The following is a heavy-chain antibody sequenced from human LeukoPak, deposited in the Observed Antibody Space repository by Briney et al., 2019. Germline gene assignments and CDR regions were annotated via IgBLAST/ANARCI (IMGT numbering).Heavy chain of an antibody. J-gene: IGHJ4*02. CDR3: ARGLCGGDCYDY. CDR2: IKQDGSEK. D-gene: IGHD2-21*01. CDR1: GFTFSNYW. V-gene: IGHV3-7*01. Sequence: HPGGSLRLSCAASGFTFSNYWMTWVRQAPGKGLEWVANIKQDGSEKYYVDSVKGRFTISRDNAKNSLYLQMNSLRAEDTAVYYCARGLCGGDCYDYWGQGTLVTVSS.